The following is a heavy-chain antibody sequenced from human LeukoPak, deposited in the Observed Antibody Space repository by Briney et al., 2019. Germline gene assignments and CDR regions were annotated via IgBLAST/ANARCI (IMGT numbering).Heavy chain of an antibody. D-gene: IGHD2-2*01. CDR2: IFHSGST. CDR3: ARLGLSTAYNWFDP. Sequence: SETLSLTCTVSGGSISSSSYYWGWIRQPPGRGLEWIGSIFHSGSTYYNPSLKSRVTISVDTSKNQFSLKLTSVTAADTAVYFCARLGLSTAYNWFDPWGQGTLVTVSS. J-gene: IGHJ5*02. V-gene: IGHV4-39*07. CDR1: GGSISSSSYY.